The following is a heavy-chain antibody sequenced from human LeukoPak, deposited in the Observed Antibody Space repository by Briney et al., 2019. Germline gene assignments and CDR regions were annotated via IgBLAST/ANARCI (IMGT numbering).Heavy chain of an antibody. CDR1: GGTFSSYT. D-gene: IGHD2-2*01. V-gene: IGHV1-69*02. J-gene: IGHJ4*02. CDR2: IIPILGIA. CDR3: AVGGVVPAAISWGRAGY. Sequence: SVKVSCKASGGTFSSYTISWVRQAPGQGLEWMGRIIPILGIANYAQKFKGRVTITADKSTSTAYMELSSLRSEDTVVYYCAVGGVVPAAISWGRAGYWGQGTLVTVSS.